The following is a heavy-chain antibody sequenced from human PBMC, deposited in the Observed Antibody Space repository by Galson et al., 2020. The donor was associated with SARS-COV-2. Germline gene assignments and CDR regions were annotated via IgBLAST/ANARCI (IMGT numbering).Heavy chain of an antibody. Sequence: QLGESLKISCAASGFSVRSNYMSWVRQAPGKGLEWVSVFYSGGSTYYTDSVKGRFTISRDNSKNTLYLQMNSLRPEDTAVYYCARYGDYWYFDLWGRGALVTVSS. V-gene: IGHV3-53*05. CDR1: GFSVRSNY. CDR3: ARYGDYWYFDL. J-gene: IGHJ2*01. D-gene: IGHD4-17*01. CDR2: FYSGGST.